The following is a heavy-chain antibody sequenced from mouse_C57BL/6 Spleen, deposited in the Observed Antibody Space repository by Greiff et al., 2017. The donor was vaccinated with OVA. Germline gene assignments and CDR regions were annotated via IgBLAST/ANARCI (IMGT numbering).Heavy chain of an antibody. V-gene: IGHV1-82*01. Sequence: QVQLQQSGPELVKPGASVKISCKASGYAFSSSWMTWVKQRPGKGLEWIGRIYPGDGDTNYNGKFKGKTTLTADKSSSTAYMQLSSLTSEDSAVYFCAIIDYGYDEGYWGQGTTLTVSS. D-gene: IGHD2-2*01. J-gene: IGHJ2*01. CDR3: AIIDYGYDEGY. CDR1: GYAFSSSW. CDR2: IYPGDGDT.